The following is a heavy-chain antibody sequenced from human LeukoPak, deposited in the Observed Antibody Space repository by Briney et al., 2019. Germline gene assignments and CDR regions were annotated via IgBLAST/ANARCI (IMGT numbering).Heavy chain of an antibody. V-gene: IGHV5-51*01. CDR2: IYPGDSDT. D-gene: IGHD2-2*01. Sequence: GESLKISCKGSGYSFTSYWIGWVRQMPGKGLEWMGIIYPGDSDTRYSPSFQGQVTISADKSISTAYLQWSSPKASDTAMYYCARGNRYCSSTSCYAYGDYDANFDYWGQGTLVTVSS. CDR1: GYSFTSYW. J-gene: IGHJ4*02. CDR3: ARGNRYCSSTSCYAYGDYDANFDY.